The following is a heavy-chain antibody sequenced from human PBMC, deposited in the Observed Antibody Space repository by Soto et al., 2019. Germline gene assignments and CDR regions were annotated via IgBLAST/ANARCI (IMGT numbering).Heavy chain of an antibody. Sequence: QVQLVQSGAEVKKPGSSVKVSCKASGGTFSSYAISWVRQAPGQGLEWMGGIIPIFGTANYEQKFPGRVKITAEESTSTAYMELSSLRSEDTAVYYCARPSSRSGSYQGDYYYGMDVWGQGTTVTVSS. CDR3: ARPSSRSGSYQGDYYYGMDV. D-gene: IGHD1-26*01. CDR2: IIPIFGTA. V-gene: IGHV1-69*01. CDR1: GGTFSSYA. J-gene: IGHJ6*02.